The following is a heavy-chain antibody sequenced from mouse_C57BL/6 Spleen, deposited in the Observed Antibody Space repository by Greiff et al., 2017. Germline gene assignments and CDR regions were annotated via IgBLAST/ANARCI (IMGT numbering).Heavy chain of an antibody. V-gene: IGHV1-26*01. Sequence: VQLQQSGPELVKPGASVKISCKASGYTFTDYYMNWVKQSHGKSLEWIGDINPNNGGTSYNQKFKGKATLTVDKSSSTAYMELRSLTSEDSAVYYGARGGYGNYLDYWGQGTTVTVSS. D-gene: IGHD2-1*01. CDR3: ARGGYGNYLDY. J-gene: IGHJ2*01. CDR2: INPNNGGT. CDR1: GYTFTDYY.